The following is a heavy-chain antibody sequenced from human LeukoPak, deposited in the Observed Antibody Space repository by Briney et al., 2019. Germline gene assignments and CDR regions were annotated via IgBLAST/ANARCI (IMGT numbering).Heavy chain of an antibody. J-gene: IGHJ3*02. CDR1: DDFIRRES. V-gene: IGHV4-59*01. CDR3: YSIVVVNAFDI. Sequence: TSETLSLTCTVSDDFIRRESWTWIRQPPGKGLEYIGYISYSGTTDYKPSLESRVTISRGPSKNQFSLSLTSVTAADTAVYYCYSIVVVNAFDIWGQGTMVTVSS. D-gene: IGHD3-22*01. CDR2: ISYSGTT.